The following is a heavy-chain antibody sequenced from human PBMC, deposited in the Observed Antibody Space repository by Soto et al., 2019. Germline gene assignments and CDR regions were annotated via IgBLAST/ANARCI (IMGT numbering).Heavy chain of an antibody. D-gene: IGHD2-15*01. CDR1: GYTFTSYA. Sequence: GASVKVSCKASGYTFTSYAMHWVRQAPGQRLELMGWINAGNGNTKYSQKFQGRVTITRDTSASTAYMELSSLRSEDTAVYYCAREVVAASGPGFDPWGQGTLVTVPQ. CDR3: AREVVAASGPGFDP. V-gene: IGHV1-3*01. CDR2: INAGNGNT. J-gene: IGHJ5*02.